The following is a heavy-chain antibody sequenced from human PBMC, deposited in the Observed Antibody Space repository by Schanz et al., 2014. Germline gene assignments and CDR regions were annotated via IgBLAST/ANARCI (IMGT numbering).Heavy chain of an antibody. CDR1: GFTFSDAW. Sequence: EVQVVESGGGLVQPGGSLRLSCAASGFTFSDAWMSWVRQAPGKGLEWVSSFNDGGVNKYYADSVKGRFTISSDNSKSTLYLQMSSLRAEDTAVYYCAKSQGSSFDSWGQGTLVTVSS. J-gene: IGHJ4*02. CDR2: FNDGGVNK. V-gene: IGHV3-23*04. CDR3: AKSQGSSFDS. D-gene: IGHD6-13*01.